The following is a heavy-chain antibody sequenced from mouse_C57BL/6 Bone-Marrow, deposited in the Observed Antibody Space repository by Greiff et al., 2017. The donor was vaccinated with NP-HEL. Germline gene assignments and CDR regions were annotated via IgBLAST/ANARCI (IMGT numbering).Heavy chain of an antibody. D-gene: IGHD2-1*01. J-gene: IGHJ2*01. V-gene: IGHV1-61*01. Sequence: QVQLQQPGAELVRPGSSVKLSCKASGYTFTSYWMDWVKQRPGQGLEWIGNIYPSDSETHYNQKFKDKATLTVDKSSSTAYMQLSSLTSEDSAVYYCARSGLYYGTLDYWGQGTTRTVSS. CDR3: ARSGLYYGTLDY. CDR2: IYPSDSET. CDR1: GYTFTSYW.